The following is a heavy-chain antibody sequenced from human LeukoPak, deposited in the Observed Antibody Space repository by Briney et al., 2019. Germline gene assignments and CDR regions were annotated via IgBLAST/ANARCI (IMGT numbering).Heavy chain of an antibody. V-gene: IGHV5-51*01. J-gene: IGHJ4*02. CDR1: AYSFTRYW. Sequence: GESLKISCKGSAYSFTRYWIGWVRQMPGKGLEWMGIIYLGDSDTKYSPSFQGQVTISADKSINTAYLQWSSLKASDTAMYYCATYSNNWYYFDYWGQGTLVTVSS. CDR3: ATYSNNWYYFDY. CDR2: IYLGDSDT. D-gene: IGHD1-26*01.